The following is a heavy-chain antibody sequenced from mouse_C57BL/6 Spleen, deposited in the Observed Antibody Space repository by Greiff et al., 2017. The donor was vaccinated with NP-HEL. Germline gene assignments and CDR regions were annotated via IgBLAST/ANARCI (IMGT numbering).Heavy chain of an antibody. CDR3: ARSEVITTVGAMDY. V-gene: IGHV14-3*01. CDR1: GFNIKNTY. J-gene: IGHJ4*01. D-gene: IGHD1-1*01. Sequence: VHVKQSVAELVRPGASVKLSCTASGFNIKNTYMHWVKQRPEQGLEWIGRIDPANGNTKYAPKFQGKATITADTSSNTAYLQLSSLTSEDTAIYYCARSEVITTVGAMDYWGQGTSVTVSS. CDR2: IDPANGNT.